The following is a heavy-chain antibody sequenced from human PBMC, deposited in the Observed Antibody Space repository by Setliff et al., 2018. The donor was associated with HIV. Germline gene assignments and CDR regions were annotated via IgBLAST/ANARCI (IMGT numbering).Heavy chain of an antibody. CDR2: INPNSGGT. CDR1: GYTFTDYY. D-gene: IGHD7-27*01. CDR3: ARQFSNSFDY. Sequence: ASVKVSCKASGYTFTDYYIFWVQQAPGQGLEWMGWINPNSGGTKYAEKFQGRVTMTRDTSISTAYMDLSGLTSDDTAVYYCARQFSNSFDYWGQGALVTVSS. V-gene: IGHV1-2*02. J-gene: IGHJ4*02.